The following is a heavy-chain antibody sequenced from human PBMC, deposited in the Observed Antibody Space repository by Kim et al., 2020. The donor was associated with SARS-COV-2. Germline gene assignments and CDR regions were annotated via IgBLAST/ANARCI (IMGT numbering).Heavy chain of an antibody. V-gene: IGHV3-64*01. Sequence: GGSLRLSCAASGFTFSSYAMHWVRQAPGKGLEYVSAISSNGGSTYYANSVKGRFTISRDNSKNTLYLQMGSLRAEDMAVYYCARSQGGYYDSSGYYYSYYYGMDVWGQGTTVTVSS. CDR3: ARSQGGYYDSSGYYYSYYYGMDV. J-gene: IGHJ6*02. CDR2: ISSNGGST. CDR1: GFTFSSYA. D-gene: IGHD3-22*01.